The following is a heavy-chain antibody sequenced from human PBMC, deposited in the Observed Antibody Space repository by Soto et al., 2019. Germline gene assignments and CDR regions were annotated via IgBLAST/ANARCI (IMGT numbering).Heavy chain of an antibody. D-gene: IGHD3-16*01. V-gene: IGHV3-33*01. CDR3: ARGLAKVAGGAFDI. J-gene: IGHJ3*02. CDR2: LWYDGSSE. Sequence: QVHLVESGGGVVQPGRSLRLSCAASGFSFSFSGMHWVRQAPGKGLEWVAGLWYDGSSENYADSVKGRFTISRHNPKNTLHLQMYSLRVEDTAMYYCARGLAKVAGGAFDIWGQGTMVIVSS. CDR1: GFSFSFSG.